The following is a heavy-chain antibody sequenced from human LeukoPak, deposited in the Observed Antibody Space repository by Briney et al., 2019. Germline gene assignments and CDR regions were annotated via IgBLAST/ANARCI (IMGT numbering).Heavy chain of an antibody. CDR1: GGSFSGYY. CDR3: ARLSYGDYAGY. V-gene: IGHV4-34*01. CDR2: INHSGST. J-gene: IGHJ4*02. D-gene: IGHD4-17*01. Sequence: SETLSLTCAVYGGSFSGYYWNWIRQPPGKGLEWIGEINHSGSTNYNPSLKSRVTISVDTSKNQFSLRLSSVTAADTAVYYCARLSYGDYAGYWGQGTLVTVSS.